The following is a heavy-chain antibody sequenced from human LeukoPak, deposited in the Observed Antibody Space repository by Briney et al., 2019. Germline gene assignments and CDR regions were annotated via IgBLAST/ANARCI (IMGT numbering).Heavy chain of an antibody. V-gene: IGHV3-21*01. J-gene: IGHJ4*02. CDR3: ARPPYSSSWYGDY. D-gene: IGHD6-13*01. Sequence: GGSLRLSCAASGFTFSSYTMNWVRQAPGKGLEWVSSISSSNSYIYYADSVKGRFTISRGNAKNSLYLQMNSLRAEDTAVYYCARPPYSSSWYGDYWGQGTLVTVSS. CDR1: GFTFSSYT. CDR2: ISSSNSYI.